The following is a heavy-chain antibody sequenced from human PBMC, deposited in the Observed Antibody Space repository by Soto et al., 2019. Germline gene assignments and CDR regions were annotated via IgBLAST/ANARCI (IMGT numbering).Heavy chain of an antibody. J-gene: IGHJ4*02. V-gene: IGHV3-66*01. CDR2: IYSGGRT. CDR3: ARDLYLFDY. CDR1: GFTVSSNY. D-gene: IGHD2-8*01. Sequence: GGSLRLSCAASGFTVSSNYMSWVRQAPGKGLEWVSVIYSGGRTYYADSVKGRFTISRDNSKNTLYFQMNSLIAEDTAVYYCARDLYLFDYWGQGTLVTVSS.